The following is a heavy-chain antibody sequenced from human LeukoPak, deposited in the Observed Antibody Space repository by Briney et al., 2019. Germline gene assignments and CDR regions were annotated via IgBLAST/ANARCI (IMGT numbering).Heavy chain of an antibody. CDR2: ISSSSSTI. J-gene: IGHJ4*02. V-gene: IGHV3-48*01. D-gene: IGHD3-22*01. Sequence: PGGSLRLSCAVSGFTFSNYEINWVRQAPGKGLEWVSYISSSSSTIYYADSVKGRFTISRDNAKNSLYLQMNSLRAEDTAVYYCARGFYYDSSGGQGTLVTVSS. CDR3: ARGFYYDSS. CDR1: GFTFSNYE.